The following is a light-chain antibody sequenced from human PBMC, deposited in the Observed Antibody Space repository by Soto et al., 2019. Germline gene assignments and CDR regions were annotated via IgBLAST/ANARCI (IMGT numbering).Light chain of an antibody. CDR3: TACDDSLNVV. CDR2: SNN. V-gene: IGLV1-44*01. J-gene: IGLJ2*01. CDR1: SSNIGSNT. Sequence: QSVLTQPPSASGTPGQRVTISCSGSSSNIGSNTVNWYQQLPGTAPKLLIYSNNQRPSGVPDRFSGSKSGTSASLAISGLQSEDEADYYCTACDDSLNVVFGGVTKLTVL.